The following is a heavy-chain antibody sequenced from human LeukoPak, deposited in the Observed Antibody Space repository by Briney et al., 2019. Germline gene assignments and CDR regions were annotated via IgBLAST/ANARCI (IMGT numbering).Heavy chain of an antibody. CDR3: AKRDDSSSWTAFDI. CDR1: GGSISSYY. Sequence: SETLSLTCTVSGGSISSYYRSWIRQPPGKGLEWVGYIYYSGSTNYNPSLKSRVTISVDTSKNQFSLKLSSVTAADTAVYYCAKRDDSSSWTAFDIWGQGTMVTVSS. V-gene: IGHV4-59*08. J-gene: IGHJ3*02. D-gene: IGHD6-13*01. CDR2: IYYSGST.